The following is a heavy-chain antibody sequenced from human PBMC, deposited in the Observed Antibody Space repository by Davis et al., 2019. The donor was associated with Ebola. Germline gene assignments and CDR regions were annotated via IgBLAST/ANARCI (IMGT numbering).Heavy chain of an antibody. V-gene: IGHV3-33*02. J-gene: IGHJ4*02. CDR2: IWSDGNIK. CDR3: ARGASGYFLNPFDS. Sequence: GGSLRLSCAASGFTFSRYGMHWVRQAPGRGLEWLAFIWSDGNIKYYPDSVKGRFTISRDTATDTLLLQMYSLRVDDTAVYYCARGASGYFLNPFDSWGQGTLVTVSS. CDR1: GFTFSRYG. D-gene: IGHD5-12*01.